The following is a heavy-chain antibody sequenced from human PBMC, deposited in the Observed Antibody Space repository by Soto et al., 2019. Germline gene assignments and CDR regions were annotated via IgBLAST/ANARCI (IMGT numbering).Heavy chain of an antibody. J-gene: IGHJ4*02. V-gene: IGHV3-23*01. Sequence: GGSLRLSCAGSGFTFSSYAMSLVRQSPGKGLEWVSSISVSGGSTYYADSVKGRFTISRDNSKNTLYLQMNSLRAEDTAVYYCAKARLLYYYDSSGYYHRDFDYWGQGIVVSVSS. CDR1: GFTFSSYA. D-gene: IGHD3-22*01. CDR3: AKARLLYYYDSSGYYHRDFDY. CDR2: ISVSGGST.